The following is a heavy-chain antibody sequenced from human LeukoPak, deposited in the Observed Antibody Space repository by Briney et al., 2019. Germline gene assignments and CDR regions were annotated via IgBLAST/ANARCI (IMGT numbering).Heavy chain of an antibody. Sequence: PSQTLSLTCAVSGGSTSSGGYYWSWIRQPPGKGLEWIGEINHSGSTNYNPSLKSRVTISVDTSKNQFSLKLSSVTAADTAVYYCARRGLGLVDYWGQGTLVTVSS. CDR3: ARRGLGLVDY. J-gene: IGHJ4*02. CDR2: INHSGST. V-gene: IGHV4-30-2*01. D-gene: IGHD6-19*01. CDR1: GGSTSSGGYY.